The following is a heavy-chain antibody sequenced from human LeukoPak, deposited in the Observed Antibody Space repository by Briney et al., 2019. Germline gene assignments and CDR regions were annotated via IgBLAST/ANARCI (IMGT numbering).Heavy chain of an antibody. D-gene: IGHD3-22*01. Sequence: SETLSLTCAVSGDSISSHYWSWIRQPPGKGLGWIGYIDYSGGTNYNPSLKSRVTISVDTSKNQFSLNLSSVTAADTALYYCARGHYYDTSGDYWGQGTLSPSPQ. V-gene: IGHV4-59*11. J-gene: IGHJ4*02. CDR2: IDYSGGT. CDR1: GDSISSHY. CDR3: ARGHYYDTSGDY.